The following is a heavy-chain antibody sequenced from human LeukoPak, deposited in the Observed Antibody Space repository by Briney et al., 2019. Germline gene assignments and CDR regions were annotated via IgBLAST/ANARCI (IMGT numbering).Heavy chain of an antibody. J-gene: IGHJ1*01. CDR2: IFHGGST. CDR3: ASYSGPAAYFQH. CDR1: NFSINSDFY. Sequence: SETLSLTCTVSNFSINSDFYWAWIRQPPGRGLEWIGTIFHGGSTFYKRFLKGRVTMSVDKSKNQFSLKLTSVTAADTAVYYCASYSGPAAYFQHWGQGTLVTVSS. D-gene: IGHD1-26*01. V-gene: IGHV4-38-2*02.